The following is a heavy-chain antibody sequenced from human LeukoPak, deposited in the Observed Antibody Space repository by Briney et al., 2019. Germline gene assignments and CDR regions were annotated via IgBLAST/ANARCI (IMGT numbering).Heavy chain of an antibody. CDR2: IYYSGST. CDR1: GGSISSGGYS. Sequence: PSQTLSLTCAVSGGSISSGGYSWSWIRQPPGKGLEWIGYIYYSGSTYYNPSLKSRVTISVDTSKNQFSLKLSSVTAADTAVYYCATILELNYWGQGTLVTVSS. D-gene: IGHD3-3*01. V-gene: IGHV4-30-4*07. J-gene: IGHJ4*02. CDR3: ATILELNY.